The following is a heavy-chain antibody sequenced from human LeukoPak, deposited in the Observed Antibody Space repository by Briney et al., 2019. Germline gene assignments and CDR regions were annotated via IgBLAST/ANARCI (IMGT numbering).Heavy chain of an antibody. Sequence: GRSLRLSCAASGFTFSSYGMHWVRQAPGKGLEWVAVIWYDGSNKHYADSVKGRFTISRDNSKNTLYLQMNSLRAEDTAVYYCAREEVVIRPYFDYWGQGTLVTVSS. CDR3: AREEVVIRPYFDY. J-gene: IGHJ4*02. CDR1: GFTFSSYG. V-gene: IGHV3-33*01. CDR2: IWYDGSNK. D-gene: IGHD3-22*01.